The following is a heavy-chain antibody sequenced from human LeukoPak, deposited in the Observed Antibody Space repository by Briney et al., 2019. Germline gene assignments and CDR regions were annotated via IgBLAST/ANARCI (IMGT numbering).Heavy chain of an antibody. J-gene: IGHJ6*02. CDR3: AREPPFPWNRSSYYYYGMDV. CDR2: INAGNGNT. D-gene: IGHD1-1*01. Sequence: ASVKVSCKASGYTFTSYAMHWVRQAPGQGLEWMGWINAGNGNTKYSQKFQGRVTITRDTSASTAYMELSSLRSEDTAVYYCAREPPFPWNRSSYYYYGMDVWGQGTTVTVSS. V-gene: IGHV1-3*01. CDR1: GYTFTSYA.